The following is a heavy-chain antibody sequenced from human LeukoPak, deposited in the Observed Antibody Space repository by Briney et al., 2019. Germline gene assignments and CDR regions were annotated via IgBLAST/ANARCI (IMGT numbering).Heavy chain of an antibody. CDR1: GGTFSSYA. V-gene: IGHV1-69*04. CDR2: IIPILGIA. J-gene: IGHJ6*02. CDR3: ARDMDIVVVVAATRFYYYGMAV. Sequence: EASVKVSCKASGGTFSSYAISWVRQAPGQGLEWMGRIIPILGIANYAQKFQGRVTITADKSTSTAYMELSSLRSEDTAVYYCARDMDIVVVVAATRFYYYGMAVWGQGTTVTVSS. D-gene: IGHD2-15*01.